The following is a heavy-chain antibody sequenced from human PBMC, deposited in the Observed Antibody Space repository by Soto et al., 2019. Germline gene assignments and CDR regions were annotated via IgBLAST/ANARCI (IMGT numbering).Heavy chain of an antibody. CDR1: GYTFTSYD. D-gene: IGHD1-26*01. CDR2: MNPNSGNT. V-gene: IGHV1-8*01. Sequence: AWVKVCCRPSGYTFTSYDINWVRQATGQGLEWMGWMNPNSGNTGYAQKFQGRVTMTRNTSISTAYMELSSLRSEDTAVYYCARDIIVGATRGFDPWGQGTLVTVSS. J-gene: IGHJ5*02. CDR3: ARDIIVGATRGFDP.